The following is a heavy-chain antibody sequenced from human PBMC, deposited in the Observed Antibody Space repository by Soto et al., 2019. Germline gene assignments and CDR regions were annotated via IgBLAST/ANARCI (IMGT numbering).Heavy chain of an antibody. CDR2: ISSGSGNI. Sequence: PGGSLRLSCAASGFIFSSYDMNWVRQAPGKGLEWVSYISSGSGNILYADSVKGRFTISRDNSKNTLYLQMNSLRAEDTAVYYCARDNSSSWYGQTNWFDPWGQGTLVTVSS. D-gene: IGHD6-13*01. CDR3: ARDNSSSWYGQTNWFDP. CDR1: GFIFSSYD. J-gene: IGHJ5*02. V-gene: IGHV3-48*01.